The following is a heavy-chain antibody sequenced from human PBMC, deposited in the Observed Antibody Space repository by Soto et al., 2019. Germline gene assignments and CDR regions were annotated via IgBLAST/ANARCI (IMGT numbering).Heavy chain of an antibody. Sequence: SGGGVVQPGRSLRLSCAASGFTFSSYGMHWVRQAPGKGLEWVAVISYDGSNKYYADSVKGRFTISRDNSKNTLYLQMNSLRAEDTAVYYCAKDQEEYYYDSSGYAFDYWGQGTLVTVSS. D-gene: IGHD3-22*01. J-gene: IGHJ4*02. CDR2: ISYDGSNK. CDR3: AKDQEEYYYDSSGYAFDY. V-gene: IGHV3-30*18. CDR1: GFTFSSYG.